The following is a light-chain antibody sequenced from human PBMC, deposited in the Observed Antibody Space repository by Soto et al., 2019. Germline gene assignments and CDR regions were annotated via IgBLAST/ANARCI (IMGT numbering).Light chain of an antibody. CDR2: AAS. V-gene: IGKV1D-12*01. J-gene: IGKJ5*01. Sequence: IQMTQSPSSVSASVGDRVTITCRASQSIDSWLAWYQQKPGKPPKLLIYAASSLQSGVPSRFSGSGSGTDFTLTISSLQPEDFATYYCQQANSFPITFGQGTRLE. CDR1: QSIDSW. CDR3: QQANSFPIT.